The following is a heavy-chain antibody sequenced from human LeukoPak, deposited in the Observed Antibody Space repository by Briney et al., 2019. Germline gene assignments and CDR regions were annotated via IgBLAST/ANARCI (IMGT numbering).Heavy chain of an antibody. J-gene: IGHJ5*02. D-gene: IGHD2-15*01. CDR2: ISAYNGNT. CDR3: ARDKGGVVVVAATPFRPLNWFGP. V-gene: IGHV1-18*01. CDR1: GYTFTSYG. Sequence: ASVKVSCKASGYTFTSYGISWVRQAPGQGLEWMGWISAYNGNTNYAQKLQGRVTMTTDTSTSTAYMELRSLRSDDTAVYYCARDKGGVVVVAATPFRPLNWFGPWGQGTLVTVSS.